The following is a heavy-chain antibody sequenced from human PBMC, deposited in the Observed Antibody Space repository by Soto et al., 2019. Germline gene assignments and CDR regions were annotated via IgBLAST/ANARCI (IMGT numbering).Heavy chain of an antibody. D-gene: IGHD3-22*01. V-gene: IGHV4-38-2*01. J-gene: IGHJ5*02. CDR1: CYSISSGYY. CDR3: ARVGPWVPYYYDSSPYTFENWFDP. Sequence: LSXTWALCCYSISSGYYWGWLRQPPGKGLEWIGSIYHVGSTYYNPSLNSRVTLSIDMTNNHVSLILNSVTAADTAVYYCARVGPWVPYYYDSSPYTFENWFDPWGQGTLVTVSS. CDR2: IYHVGST.